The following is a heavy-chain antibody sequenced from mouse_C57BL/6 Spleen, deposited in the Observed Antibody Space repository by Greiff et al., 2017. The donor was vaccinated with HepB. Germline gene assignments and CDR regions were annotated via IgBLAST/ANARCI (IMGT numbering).Heavy chain of an antibody. Sequence: VQLQQSGAELVMPGASVKLSCKASGYTFTSYWMHWVKQRPGQGLEWIGEIDPSDSYTNYNQKFKGKSTLTVDKSSSTAYMQLSSLTSEESAVYYYASSGWAYFAYWGQGTLLTVSA. V-gene: IGHV1-69*01. D-gene: IGHD3-2*02. CDR2: IDPSDSYT. CDR3: ASSGWAYFAY. CDR1: GYTFTSYW. J-gene: IGHJ2*01.